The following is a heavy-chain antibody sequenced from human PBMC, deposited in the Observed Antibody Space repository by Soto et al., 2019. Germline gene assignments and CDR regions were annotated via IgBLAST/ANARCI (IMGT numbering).Heavy chain of an antibody. CDR1: GFTFSVYA. CDR3: ASLGVGDWANYYYYYGMDV. J-gene: IGHJ6*02. D-gene: IGHD2-21*02. V-gene: IGHV3-23*01. CDR2: VTANGGST. Sequence: GGSMRLSCAATGFTFSVYAMTWVRQAPGKVLEWVSAVTANGGSTYSADSVKGRFTISRDNSKNTLFLQMNSLRAEDTAVYYYASLGVGDWANYYYYYGMDVWGQGTTVTVSS.